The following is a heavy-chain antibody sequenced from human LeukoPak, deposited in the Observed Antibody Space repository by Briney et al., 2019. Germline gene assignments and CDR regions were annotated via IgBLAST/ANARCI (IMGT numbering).Heavy chain of an antibody. CDR1: GFSFSSYS. CDR2: ISSSSSYI. V-gene: IGHV3-21*01. D-gene: IGHD3-10*01. CDR3: ASNVLLSAVGNKDFDY. J-gene: IGHJ4*02. Sequence: PGGSLRLSCAASGFSFSSYSMNWVRQAPGKGLEWVSSISSSSSYIYYADSVKGRFTISRDNAKNSLYLQMNSLRAEDTAVYYCASNVLLSAVGNKDFDYWGQGTLVTVSS.